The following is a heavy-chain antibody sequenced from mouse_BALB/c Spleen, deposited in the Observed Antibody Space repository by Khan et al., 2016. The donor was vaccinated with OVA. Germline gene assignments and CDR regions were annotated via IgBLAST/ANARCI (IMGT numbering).Heavy chain of an antibody. CDR3: ARSSCGKPMDY. CDR1: GFTFSSFG. D-gene: IGHD2-10*01. Sequence: EVQLQESGGGLVQPGGSRKLSCAASGFTFSSFGMHWVRQAPEKGLEWVAYISSGSSTIYYADTVKGRFTISRDNPKNTLFLQMTSLRSEDTAMYYCARSSCGKPMDYWGQGTSVTVSS. V-gene: IGHV5-17*02. J-gene: IGHJ4*01. CDR2: ISSGSSTI.